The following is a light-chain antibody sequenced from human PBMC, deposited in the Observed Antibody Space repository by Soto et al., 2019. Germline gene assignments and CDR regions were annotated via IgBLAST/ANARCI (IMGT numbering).Light chain of an antibody. J-gene: IGKJ1*01. V-gene: IGKV3-20*01. Sequence: IVMTQSPATLSVSPGERATLSCRASQSVSNNYLAWYQQKPGQAPRRLIYGASSRATGIPDRFSGSGSGTDFTLTISSLQPEDFATYYCQQTYSIPWTFGQGTKVDIK. CDR3: QQTYSIPWT. CDR1: QSVSNNY. CDR2: GAS.